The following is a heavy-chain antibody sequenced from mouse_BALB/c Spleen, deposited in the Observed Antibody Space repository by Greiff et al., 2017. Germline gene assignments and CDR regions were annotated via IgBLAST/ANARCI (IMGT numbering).Heavy chain of an antibody. CDR2: ISYDGSN. CDR1: GYSITSGYY. J-gene: IGHJ4*01. V-gene: IGHV3-6*02. Sequence: ESGPGLVKPSQSLSLTCSVTGYSITSGYYWNWIRQFPGNKLEWMGYISYDGSNNYNPSLKNRISITRDTSKNQFFLKLNSVTTEDTATYYCARRGVYYAMDYWGQGTSVTVSS. CDR3: ARRGVYYAMDY.